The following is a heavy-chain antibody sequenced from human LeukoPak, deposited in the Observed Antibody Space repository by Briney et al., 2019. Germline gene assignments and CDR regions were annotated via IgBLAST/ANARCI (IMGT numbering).Heavy chain of an antibody. CDR3: ARESRASRNAFDI. J-gene: IGHJ3*02. CDR2: INPNSGGT. Sequence: GASVKVSCKASGYTFTGYYMHWVRQAPGQGLEWMGWINPNSGGTNYAQKFQGRVTMTRDTSLSTAYMELSRLRSDDTAVYYCARESRASRNAFDIWGQGTMVTVSS. CDR1: GYTFTGYY. D-gene: IGHD6-6*01. V-gene: IGHV1-2*02.